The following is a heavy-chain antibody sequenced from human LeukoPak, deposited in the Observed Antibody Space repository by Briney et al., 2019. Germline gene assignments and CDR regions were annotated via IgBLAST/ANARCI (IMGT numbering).Heavy chain of an antibody. CDR2: ISSSSLYI. D-gene: IGHD1-26*01. J-gene: IGHJ4*02. Sequence: GGSLRLSCAASGFTFSDYSISWVRQAAGKGLEWVASISSSSLYIYYADPVKGRFTISRDNAKNSLYLQMNNLRVEDTAVYYCARDVGATFDYWGQGTLVTVSS. V-gene: IGHV3-21*01. CDR1: GFTFSDYS. CDR3: ARDVGATFDY.